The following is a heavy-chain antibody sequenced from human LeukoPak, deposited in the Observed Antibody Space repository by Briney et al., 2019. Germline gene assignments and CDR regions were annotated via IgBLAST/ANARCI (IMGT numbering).Heavy chain of an antibody. CDR2: ISSSGSNK. J-gene: IGHJ4*02. CDR3: ARGGGREYVDY. D-gene: IGHD3-10*01. Sequence: GGSLRLSCAASGFTFSDYYISWIRQAQGKGLEWISYISSSGSNKYYADSVKGRFTISRDNAKNSLYLQINSLRGEDTAVYYCARGGGREYVDYWGQGTLVTVSS. CDR1: GFTFSDYY. V-gene: IGHV3-11*04.